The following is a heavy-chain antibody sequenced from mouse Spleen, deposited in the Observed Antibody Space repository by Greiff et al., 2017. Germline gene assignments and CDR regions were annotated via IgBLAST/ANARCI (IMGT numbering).Heavy chain of an antibody. CDR2: IYPGDGDT. J-gene: IGHJ1*01. Sequence: VQLQQSGAELVKPGASVKISCKASGYAFSSYWMNWVKQRPGKGLEWIGQIYPGDGDTNYNGKFKDKATLTADKSSSTAYMQLSSLTSEDSAVYFCARNGNYWYFDVWGAGTTVTVSS. V-gene: IGHV1-80*01. D-gene: IGHD2-1*01. CDR3: ARNGNYWYFDV. CDR1: GYAFSSYW.